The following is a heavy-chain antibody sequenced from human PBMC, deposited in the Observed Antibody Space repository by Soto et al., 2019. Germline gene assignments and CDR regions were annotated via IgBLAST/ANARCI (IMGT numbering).Heavy chain of an antibody. V-gene: IGHV4-4*07. Sequence: QVQLQESGPGLMKPSETLSLTCSVSGASIAGSSDWSWIRQPAGKGLEWIGRFSLSGTTNYSPSLRSRVTMSADVSKNQFSLRLTSVTAADTALYYCARGMTPPGAPAWYYFDSWGQGTLVTVSS. CDR3: ARGMTPPGAPAWYYFDS. D-gene: IGHD2-8*02. CDR2: FSLSGTT. J-gene: IGHJ4*02. CDR1: GASIAGSSD.